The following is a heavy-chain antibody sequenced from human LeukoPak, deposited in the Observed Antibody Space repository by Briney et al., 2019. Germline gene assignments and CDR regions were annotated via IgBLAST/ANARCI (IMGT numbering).Heavy chain of an antibody. CDR1: GFTFSNAW. J-gene: IGHJ4*02. D-gene: IGHD3-10*01. CDR2: IKSKTDGGTT. Sequence: GGSLRLSCAASGFTFSNAWMSWVCQAPGKGLEWVGRIKSKTDGGTTDYAAPVKGRFTISRDDSKNTLYLQMNSLKTEDTAVYYCTTGGSWFGEPHDYWGQGTLVTVSS. CDR3: TTGGSWFGEPHDY. V-gene: IGHV3-15*01.